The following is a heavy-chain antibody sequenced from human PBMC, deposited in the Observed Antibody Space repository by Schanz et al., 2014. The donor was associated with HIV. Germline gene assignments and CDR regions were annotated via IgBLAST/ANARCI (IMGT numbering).Heavy chain of an antibody. J-gene: IGHJ3*02. V-gene: IGHV3-11*04. CDR1: GFSFSDYY. CDR3: VRENNPRATRAFDI. CDR2: ITSAGDI. D-gene: IGHD1-20*01. Sequence: QVQLVESGGGLVKPGGSLRLSCAASGFSFSDYYMSWIRQAPGKGLEWVSSITSAGDIYYADSVEGRFTISRDNAKNSLSLQMNSLRVEDTAVYYCVRENNPRATRAFDIWGQGTVVTVSS.